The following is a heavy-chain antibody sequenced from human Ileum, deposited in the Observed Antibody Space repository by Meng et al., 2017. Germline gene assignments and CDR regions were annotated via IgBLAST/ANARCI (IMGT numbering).Heavy chain of an antibody. D-gene: IGHD3-3*01. CDR1: GFTFSTYR. Sequence: VPLVESGGVVVQRGGSLRLSCAASGFTFSTYRMHWVHQAPGQGLVWVSRIESDGSRTGYADSVKGRFTISRDNAKNTLYLQMNSLRAEDTAVYYCATGGSGYFNYWGQGTLVTVSS. V-gene: IGHV3-74*01. J-gene: IGHJ4*02. CDR3: ATGGSGYFNY. CDR2: IESDGSRT.